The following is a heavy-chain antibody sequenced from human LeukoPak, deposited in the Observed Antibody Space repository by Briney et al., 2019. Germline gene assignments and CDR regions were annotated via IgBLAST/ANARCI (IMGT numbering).Heavy chain of an antibody. CDR3: ARERDDHQFDP. CDR1: GYSISSGYY. CDR2: IYHSGST. J-gene: IGHJ5*02. D-gene: IGHD1-14*01. V-gene: IGHV4-38-2*02. Sequence: SETLSLTCTVSGYSISSGYYWGWIRQPPGKGLEWIGSIYHSGSTYYNPSLKSRVTISVDTSKNQFSLKLSSVTAADTAVYYCARERDDHQFDPWGQGTLVTVSS.